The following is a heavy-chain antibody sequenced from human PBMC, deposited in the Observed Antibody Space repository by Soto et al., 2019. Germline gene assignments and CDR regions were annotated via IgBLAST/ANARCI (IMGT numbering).Heavy chain of an antibody. Sequence: EVQVLATGGGLIQPGGSLRLSCAASGFTVNSNYMSWVRQAPGEGRQWVSITNTGGTTYYAESVKGRFPVSRDNSKNTLYLQLNSLRDEDTAVYYCAKGDGFVLAVRGQGTTVSVSS. CDR3: AKGDGFVLAV. CDR2: TNTGGTT. D-gene: IGHD3-3*01. V-gene: IGHV3-53*02. CDR1: GFTVNSNY. J-gene: IGHJ6*02.